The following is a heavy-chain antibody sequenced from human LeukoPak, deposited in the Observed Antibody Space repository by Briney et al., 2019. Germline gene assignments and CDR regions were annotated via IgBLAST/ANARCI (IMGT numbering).Heavy chain of an antibody. CDR1: GGSFSSYY. D-gene: IGHD3-3*01. J-gene: IGHJ4*02. CDR3: ARHIGDYDFWSGYYPLSAFDY. V-gene: IGHV4-34*01. Sequence: SETLSLTCAVYGGSFSSYYWSWIRQPPGKGLEWIGEIHHSGSTNYNPSLKSRVTISVDTSKNQFSLKLSSVTAADTAVYYCARHIGDYDFWSGYYPLSAFDYWGQGTLVTVSS. CDR2: IHHSGST.